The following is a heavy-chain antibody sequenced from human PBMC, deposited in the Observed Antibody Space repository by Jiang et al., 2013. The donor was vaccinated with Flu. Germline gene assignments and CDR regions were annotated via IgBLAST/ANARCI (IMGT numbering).Heavy chain of an antibody. CDR1: GGSISSGGYY. D-gene: IGHD4-17*01. V-gene: IGHV4-31*02. CDR3: ARTLTTSLGRFFDY. J-gene: IGHJ4*02. Sequence: SGGSISSGGYYWSWIRQHPGKGLEWIGYIYYSGSTYYNPSLKSRVTISVDTSKNQFSLKLSSVTAADTAVYYCARTLTTSLGRFFDYWGQGTLVTVSS. CDR2: IYYSGST.